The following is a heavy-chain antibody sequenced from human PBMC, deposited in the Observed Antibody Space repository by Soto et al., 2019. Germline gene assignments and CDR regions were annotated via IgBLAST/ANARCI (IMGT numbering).Heavy chain of an antibody. CDR2: IYTSGST. V-gene: IGHV4-4*07. Sequence: QVQLQESGPGLVKPSETLSLTCTVSGGSISSYYWSWIRQPAGKGLEWSGRIYTSGSTNYNPSLKSRVTMSVDTSKNQFSLKLSSVTAADTAVYYCARGDIVVVPAAMRSDAFDIWGQGTMVTVSS. J-gene: IGHJ3*02. CDR3: ARGDIVVVPAAMRSDAFDI. D-gene: IGHD2-2*01. CDR1: GGSISSYY.